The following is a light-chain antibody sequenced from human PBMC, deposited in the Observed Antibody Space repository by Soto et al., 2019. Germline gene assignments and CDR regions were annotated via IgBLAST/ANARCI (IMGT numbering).Light chain of an antibody. Sequence: EIVLTQSPATLSLSPGVRATLSCRASQSVTSSYSAWYQQIPGRAPRLLIYDASNRATGIPARFSGSGSGTDFTLTISSLESEDFAVYYCQQYDGSPEWTFGQGTRVEV. CDR2: DAS. CDR1: QSVTSSY. J-gene: IGKJ1*01. CDR3: QQYDGSPEWT. V-gene: IGKV3D-20*02.